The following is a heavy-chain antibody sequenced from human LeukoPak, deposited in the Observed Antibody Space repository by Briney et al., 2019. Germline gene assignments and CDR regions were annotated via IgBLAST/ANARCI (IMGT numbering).Heavy chain of an antibody. Sequence: GGSLRLSCAASGFTFSSYWMHWVRQAPGKGLVWVSRINSDGSSTSYADSVKGRFTISRDNAKNTLYLQMNSLRAEDTAVYYCARGSYYYVYAFDIWGQGTMVTVSS. CDR1: GFTFSSYW. D-gene: IGHD3-10*02. V-gene: IGHV3-74*01. J-gene: IGHJ3*02. CDR3: ARGSYYYVYAFDI. CDR2: INSDGSST.